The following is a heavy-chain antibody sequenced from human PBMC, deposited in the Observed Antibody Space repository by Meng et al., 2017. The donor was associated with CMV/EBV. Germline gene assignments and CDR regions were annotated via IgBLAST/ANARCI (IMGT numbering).Heavy chain of an antibody. CDR3: ARGGDSWYSDY. V-gene: IGHV1-69*12. D-gene: IGHD1-26*01. Sequence: QGPLVQAAGEGKKPGSSVKASSKTAGGTFSTFAISGVRQAPGEGLEWMGGIIPVFETANYAERFQDRVTITADDSTTTAYMELSSLRADDTALYFCARGGDSWYSDYWGQGTLVTVSS. J-gene: IGHJ4*02. CDR2: IIPVFETA. CDR1: GGTFSTFA.